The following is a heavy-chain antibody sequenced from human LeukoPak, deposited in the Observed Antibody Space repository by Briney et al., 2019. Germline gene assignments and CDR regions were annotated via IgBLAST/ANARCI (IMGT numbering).Heavy chain of an antibody. D-gene: IGHD3-10*01. J-gene: IGHJ3*02. V-gene: IGHV3-74*01. Sequence: GGSLRLSCAASGFTFSSYWMHWVRQAPGKGLVWVSRINSDGSSTSYADSVKGRFTISRDNAKNTLYLQMNSLRAEDTAVYYCARVMSKMVRGATNAFDISGQGTMVTVSS. CDR3: ARVMSKMVRGATNAFDI. CDR1: GFTFSSYW. CDR2: INSDGSST.